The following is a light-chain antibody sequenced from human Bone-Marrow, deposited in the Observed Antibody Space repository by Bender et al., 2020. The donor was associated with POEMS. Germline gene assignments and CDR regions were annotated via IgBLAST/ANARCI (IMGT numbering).Light chain of an antibody. J-gene: IGLJ3*02. CDR3: AARDDSLTGWV. V-gene: IGLV1-47*01. CDR2: SNT. Sequence: QSVLTQPPSASGTPGQTVTISCSGSGSNMGSNYVYWYQQLPGTAPRLLIYSNTKRPSGVPDRFSGSKSGTSASLAISGLRSEDEADYYCAARDDSLTGWVFGGGTKLTVL. CDR1: GSNMGSNY.